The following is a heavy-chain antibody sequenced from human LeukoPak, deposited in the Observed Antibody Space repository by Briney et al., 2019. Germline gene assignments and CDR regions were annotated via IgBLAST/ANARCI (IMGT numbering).Heavy chain of an antibody. CDR3: ARSGRYYDFWSGYYHSYGMDV. D-gene: IGHD3-3*01. Sequence: PGGSLRLSCAASGFTFSSYAMSWVRQAPGKGLEWVANIKQDGSEKYYVDSVKGRFTISRDNAKNSLYLQMNSLRAEDTAVYYCARSGRYYDFWSGYYHSYGMDVWGQGTTVTVSS. J-gene: IGHJ6*02. CDR1: GFTFSSYA. CDR2: IKQDGSEK. V-gene: IGHV3-7*01.